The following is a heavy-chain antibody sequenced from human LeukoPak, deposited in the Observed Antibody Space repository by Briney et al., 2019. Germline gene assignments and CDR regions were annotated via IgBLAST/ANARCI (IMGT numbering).Heavy chain of an antibody. Sequence: QSGGSLRLSCAASGFTFSSYSMNWVRQAPGKGLEWVSSISSSSSYIYYADSVKGRFTISRDNAKNSLYLQMNSLRAEDTAVYYYARGVEFIAVAGTAFQHWGQGTLVTVSS. CDR3: ARGVEFIAVAGTAFQH. CDR1: GFTFSSYS. CDR2: ISSSSSYI. V-gene: IGHV3-21*01. J-gene: IGHJ1*01. D-gene: IGHD6-19*01.